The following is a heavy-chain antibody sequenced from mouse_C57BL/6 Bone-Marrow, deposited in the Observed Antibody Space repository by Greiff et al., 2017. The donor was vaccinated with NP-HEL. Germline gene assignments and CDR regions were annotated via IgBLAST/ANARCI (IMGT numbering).Heavy chain of an antibody. V-gene: IGHV1-69*01. CDR1: GYTFTSYW. D-gene: IGHD1-1*01. CDR3: ARGDYYGP. J-gene: IGHJ2*01. Sequence: QVQLQQSGAELVMPGASVKLSCKASGYTFTSYWMHWVKQRPGQGLEWIGEIDPSDSYTNYNQKFKGKSTLTVDKSSSTAYMQLSSLTSEDSAVYYCARGDYYGPWGQGTTLTVSS. CDR2: IDPSDSYT.